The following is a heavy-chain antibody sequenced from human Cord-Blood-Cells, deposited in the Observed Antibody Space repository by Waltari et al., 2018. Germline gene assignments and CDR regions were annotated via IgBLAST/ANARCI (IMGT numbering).Heavy chain of an antibody. CDR2: IRYDGSNK. J-gene: IGHJ4*02. CDR3: AQDRGIAARPAYYCDY. Sequence: QVQLVESGGGVVQPGGSLRLSCAASGFTFSSYGLHWVRQAPGKGLEWVAFIRYDGSNKYYADSVNGRFTISRDNSKITLYLQMNSLRADDTAVYYCAQDRGIAARPAYYCDYWGQGTLVTVSS. V-gene: IGHV3-30*02. D-gene: IGHD6-6*01. CDR1: GFTFSSYG.